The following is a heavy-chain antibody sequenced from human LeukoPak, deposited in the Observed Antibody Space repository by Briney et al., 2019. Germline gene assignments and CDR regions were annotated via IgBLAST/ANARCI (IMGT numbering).Heavy chain of an antibody. CDR2: ISAYNGNT. Sequence: ASVKVSCKASGYTFTSYGISWVRQAPGQGLEWMGWISAYNGNTNYAQKLQGRVTMTTDTSTSTAYMELRSLRSDDTAVYYCARATLSRGYSGYVNFDYWGQGTLVTVSS. J-gene: IGHJ4*02. CDR1: GYTFTSYG. D-gene: IGHD5-12*01. V-gene: IGHV1-18*01. CDR3: ARATLSRGYSGYVNFDY.